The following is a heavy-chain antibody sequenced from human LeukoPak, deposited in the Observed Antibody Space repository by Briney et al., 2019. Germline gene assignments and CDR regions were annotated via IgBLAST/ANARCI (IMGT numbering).Heavy chain of an antibody. CDR2: IYSDGST. Sequence: PGGSLRLSCAASGFTFTSYWMSWVRQAPGKGLEWVSVIYSDGSTFYADSVKGRFTISRDNSKNTLYLQMNSLRADDTAVYFCARDHRIGGSWGQGTLVTVSS. CDR1: GFTFTSYW. D-gene: IGHD3-16*01. CDR3: ARDHRIGGS. J-gene: IGHJ4*02. V-gene: IGHV3-53*01.